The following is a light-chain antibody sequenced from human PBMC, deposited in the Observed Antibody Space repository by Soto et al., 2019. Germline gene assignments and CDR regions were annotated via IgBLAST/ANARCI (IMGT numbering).Light chain of an antibody. J-gene: IGKJ5*01. CDR1: QGIRSW. CDR2: AAS. CDR3: QQANSFPIT. V-gene: IGKV1-12*01. Sequence: DIQMTQSPSSVSASVGDRVTITCRASQGIRSWLAWYQQKPGTAPKLLIYAASTLQSGVPSRFSGSCSGTDFSLTISSLQPDDFATYYCQQANSFPITFGQGTRLEIK.